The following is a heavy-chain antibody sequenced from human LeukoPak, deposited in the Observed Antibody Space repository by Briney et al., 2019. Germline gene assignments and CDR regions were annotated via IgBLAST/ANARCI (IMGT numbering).Heavy chain of an antibody. Sequence: GGSLRVSCAASGFTVSSYAMSWVRQAPGKGLEWVSAISGSGGSTYYADSVKGRFTISRDNSKNTLYLQMNSLRAEDTAVYYCAKDRRVDPYYFDYWGQGTLVTVSS. CDR3: AKDRRVDPYYFDY. V-gene: IGHV3-23*01. CDR2: ISGSGGST. J-gene: IGHJ4*02. D-gene: IGHD3-9*01. CDR1: GFTVSSYA.